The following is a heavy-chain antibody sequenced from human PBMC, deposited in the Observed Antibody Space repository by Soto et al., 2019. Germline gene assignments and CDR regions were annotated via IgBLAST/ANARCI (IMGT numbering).Heavy chain of an antibody. V-gene: IGHV4-31*03. Sequence: SETLSLTCTVSGGSISSGGYYWSWIRQHPGKGLEWIGYIYYSGSTYYNPSLKSRVTISVDTSKNQFSLKLSSVTAADTAVYYCARDREPLGYCSGGSCYGMGYYYYGMDVWGQGTTVTVSS. CDR3: ARDREPLGYCSGGSCYGMGYYYYGMDV. CDR1: GGSISSGGYY. J-gene: IGHJ6*02. D-gene: IGHD2-15*01. CDR2: IYYSGST.